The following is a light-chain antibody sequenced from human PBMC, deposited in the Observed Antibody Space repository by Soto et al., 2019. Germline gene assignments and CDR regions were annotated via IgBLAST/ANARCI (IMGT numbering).Light chain of an antibody. J-gene: IGKJ5*01. CDR3: QQYENSPIT. Sequence: EIVLTQSPWILSLSPGERASLSCGASQSITSSFLAWYQQKPGQAPRLLIYGASSRATGIPDRFSGTGSETDFTLTINRREPEDFAVYYCQQYENSPITFGQGTRLEI. CDR1: QSITSSF. CDR2: GAS. V-gene: IGKV3-20*01.